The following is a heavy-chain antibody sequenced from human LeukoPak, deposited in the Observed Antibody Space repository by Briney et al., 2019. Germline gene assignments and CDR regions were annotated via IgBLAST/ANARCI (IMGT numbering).Heavy chain of an antibody. CDR1: GFPFSTHW. CDR2: INQNGSQK. D-gene: IGHD3-10*01. J-gene: IGHJ4*02. V-gene: IGHV3-7*05. Sequence: PGGSLRLSCAASGFPFSTHWMSSVRQAPGKGLEWVANINQNGSQKSCVDSVKGRFSISRDNANNSLYLQMHSLRAEDTAVYYCARSNREFASGSGDYWGQGTLVTVSS. CDR3: ARSNREFASGSGDY.